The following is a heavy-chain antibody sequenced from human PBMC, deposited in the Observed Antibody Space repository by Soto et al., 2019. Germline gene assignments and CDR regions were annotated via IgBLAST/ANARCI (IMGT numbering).Heavy chain of an antibody. D-gene: IGHD2-15*01. Sequence: QVQLVESGGGVVQPGRSLRLSCAASGFTFSSYGMHWVRQAPGKGLEWVAVIWYDGSNKYYADSVKGRFTISRDNSKNTLYLQMNSLRAEDTAVYYCARDFPPYCSGGSCYSDPGFDYWGQGTLVTVSS. CDR1: GFTFSSYG. J-gene: IGHJ4*02. CDR2: IWYDGSNK. V-gene: IGHV3-33*01. CDR3: ARDFPPYCSGGSCYSDPGFDY.